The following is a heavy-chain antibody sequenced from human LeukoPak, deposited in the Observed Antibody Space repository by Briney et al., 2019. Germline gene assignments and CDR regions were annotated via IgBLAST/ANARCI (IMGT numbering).Heavy chain of an antibody. D-gene: IGHD3-16*01. CDR3: ARRDWGTRFDP. V-gene: IGHV4-59*08. Sequence: SETLSLTCTVSGGSISSYYWSWIRQPPGKGLEWIGYIFYSGITNYNPSLKSRVTISVDTSKNQFSLKLTSVTAADTAVYYCARRDWGTRFDPWGQGTLVTVSS. CDR2: IFYSGIT. CDR1: GGSISSYY. J-gene: IGHJ5*02.